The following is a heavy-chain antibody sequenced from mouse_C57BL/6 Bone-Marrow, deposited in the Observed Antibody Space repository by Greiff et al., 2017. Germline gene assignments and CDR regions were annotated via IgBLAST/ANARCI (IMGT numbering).Heavy chain of an antibody. CDR2: IDPSDSYT. Sequence: QVQLQQPGAELVMPGASVKLSCKASGYTFTSYWMHWVKQRPGQGLEWIGEIDPSDSYTNYNQKFKGKSTLTVDKSSSTAYMQLSSLTSEDSAVYYGASDYYGSSGAMDYGGQGTSVTVSA. CDR1: GYTFTSYW. V-gene: IGHV1-69*01. J-gene: IGHJ4*01. CDR3: ASDYYGSSGAMDY. D-gene: IGHD1-1*01.